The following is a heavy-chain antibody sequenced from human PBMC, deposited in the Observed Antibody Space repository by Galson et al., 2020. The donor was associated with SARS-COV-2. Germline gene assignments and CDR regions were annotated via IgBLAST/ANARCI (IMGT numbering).Heavy chain of an antibody. CDR2: INDSERT. CDR3: ARGKLRMVRFYFDY. Sequence: SETLSLTCAVYGGSFSDYYWTWIRQPPGKGLEWIGEINDSERTNYNPSLLGRVTISIDTSKSQFSLELNSVTAADTAVYYCARGKLRMVRFYFDYWAQGTLVTVSS. CDR1: GGSFSDYY. V-gene: IGHV4-34*01. J-gene: IGHJ4*02. D-gene: IGHD1-7*01.